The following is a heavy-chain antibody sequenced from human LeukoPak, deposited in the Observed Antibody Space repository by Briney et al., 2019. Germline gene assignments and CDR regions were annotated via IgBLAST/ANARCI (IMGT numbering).Heavy chain of an antibody. Sequence: GASVKVSCKASGGTFSSYAISWVRQAPGQGLEWMGGIIPIFGTANYAQKFQGRVTITADKSTSTAYMELSSLRSEDTAVYYCAVRLMGYSSGWQIDYWGQGTLVTVSS. CDR2: IIPIFGTA. CDR1: GGTFSSYA. D-gene: IGHD6-19*01. CDR3: AVRLMGYSSGWQIDY. J-gene: IGHJ4*02. V-gene: IGHV1-69*06.